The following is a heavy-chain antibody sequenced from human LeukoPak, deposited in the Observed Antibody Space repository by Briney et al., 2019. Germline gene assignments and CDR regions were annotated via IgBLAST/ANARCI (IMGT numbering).Heavy chain of an antibody. Sequence: GESLKISCKGSGYTFTNYWIGWVRQMPGKGLEFMGIIYPGDSDTRCSPSFQGQVTISVDKSINTAYLQWSSLKASDSAMYYCARPGGRQDDAFDIWGQGTMVTVSS. CDR2: IYPGDSDT. V-gene: IGHV5-51*01. CDR1: GYTFTNYW. D-gene: IGHD3-16*01. CDR3: ARPGGRQDDAFDI. J-gene: IGHJ3*02.